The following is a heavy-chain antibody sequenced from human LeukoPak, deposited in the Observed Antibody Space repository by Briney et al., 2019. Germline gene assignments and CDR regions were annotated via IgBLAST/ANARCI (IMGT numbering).Heavy chain of an antibody. V-gene: IGHV4-34*01. CDR1: GFTFSSYA. Sequence: GSLRLSCAASGFTFSSYAMSWVRQPPGKGLEWIGEINHSGSTNYNPSLKSRVTISVDTSKNQFSLKLSSVTAADTAVYYCARRGTGSWYKTSRRFDYWGQGTLVTVSS. CDR3: ARRGTGSWYKTSRRFDY. D-gene: IGHD6-13*01. CDR2: INHSGST. J-gene: IGHJ4*02.